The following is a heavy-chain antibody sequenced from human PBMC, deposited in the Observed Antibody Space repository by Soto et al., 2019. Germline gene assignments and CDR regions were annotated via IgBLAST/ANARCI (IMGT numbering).Heavy chain of an antibody. CDR1: GGSISSGAYS. D-gene: IGHD2-15*01. Sequence: NPSETLSLTCTVSGGSISSGAYSWSWIRLPPGKRLEWIGYIYHRGTSHYNPSLKSRGTMSVDRSRNQFSLNLRSVTAADTAVYYCARTLDLGGSAGTNWFDPWGQGTLVTVSS. CDR3: ARTLDLGGSAGTNWFDP. CDR2: IYHRGTS. V-gene: IGHV4-30-2*01. J-gene: IGHJ5*02.